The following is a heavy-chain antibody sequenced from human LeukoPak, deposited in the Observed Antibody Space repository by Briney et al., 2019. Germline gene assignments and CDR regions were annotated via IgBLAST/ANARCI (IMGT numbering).Heavy chain of an antibody. CDR3: ARAKGYSSNNWFGP. J-gene: IGHJ5*02. CDR2: ISSSSSCI. D-gene: IGHD6-19*01. V-gene: IGHV3-21*01. Sequence: GGSLRLSCAASGFTFSSYSMNWVRQAPGKGLEWVSSISSSSSCIYHADSVKGRFTISRDNAKNSLYLQMNSLRADDTAVYYCARAKGYSSNNWFGPWGQGTLVTVSS. CDR1: GFTFSSYS.